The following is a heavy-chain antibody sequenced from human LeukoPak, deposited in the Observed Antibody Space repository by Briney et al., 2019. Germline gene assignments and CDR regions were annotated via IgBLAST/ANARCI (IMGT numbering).Heavy chain of an antibody. J-gene: IGHJ4*02. Sequence: PGGSLRLSCVTSGFSFSSYWMSWVRQAPGKGLEWVALIWYDGSNKYYPDSVKGRLTISRDNSKNTLYLQMNSMRAEDTAVYYCAREGPRGNSQFDYWGQGTLVTVSS. D-gene: IGHD2/OR15-2a*01. V-gene: IGHV3-33*08. CDR3: AREGPRGNSQFDY. CDR1: GFSFSSYW. CDR2: IWYDGSNK.